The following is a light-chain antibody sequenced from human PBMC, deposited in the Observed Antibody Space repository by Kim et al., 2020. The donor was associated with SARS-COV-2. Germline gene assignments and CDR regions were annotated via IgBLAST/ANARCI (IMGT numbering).Light chain of an antibody. CDR1: SLRNYY. CDR3: NSRDSNDNVV. V-gene: IGLV3-19*01. CDR2: GKN. J-gene: IGLJ2*01. Sequence: SSELTQDPAVSVALGQTVRITCQGDSLRNYYPTWYQQKPGQAPILVIYGKNNRPSGIPDRFSGSSSGNTASLTITGTQAGDEADYYCNSRDSNDNVVFGG.